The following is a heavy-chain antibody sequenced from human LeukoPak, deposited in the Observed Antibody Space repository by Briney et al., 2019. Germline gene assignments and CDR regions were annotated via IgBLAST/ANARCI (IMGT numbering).Heavy chain of an antibody. CDR1: GGSFSGYY. CDR3: ARGSLAGAYCGGDCFPLFDY. J-gene: IGHJ4*02. CDR2: IYYSGST. Sequence: SETLSLTCAVYGGSFSGYYWSWIRQHPGKGLEWIGYIYYSGSTYYSPSLKSRVTISRDTSKSQFSLKLSSVTAADTAVYYCARGSLAGAYCGGDCFPLFDYWGQGTLVTVSS. V-gene: IGHV4-31*11. D-gene: IGHD2-21*02.